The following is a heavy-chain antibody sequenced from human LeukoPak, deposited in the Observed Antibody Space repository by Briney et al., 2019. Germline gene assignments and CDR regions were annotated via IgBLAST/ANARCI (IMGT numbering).Heavy chain of an antibody. Sequence: PSETLSLTCTVSGGSISTYYWSWIRQPPGKGLEWIGYIYYSGSTNYNPSLKSRVTMSVDTSKNQFSLKLSPVTAADTAVYYCARAESYNWFDPWGQGTLVTVSS. CDR3: ARAESYNWFDP. D-gene: IGHD1-26*01. CDR2: IYYSGST. J-gene: IGHJ5*02. CDR1: GGSISTYY. V-gene: IGHV4-59*01.